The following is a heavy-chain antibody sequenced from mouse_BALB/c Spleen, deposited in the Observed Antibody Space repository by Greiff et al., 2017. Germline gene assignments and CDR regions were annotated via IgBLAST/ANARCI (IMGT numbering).Heavy chain of an antibody. V-gene: IGHV5-17*02. D-gene: IGHD2-1*01. Sequence: EVQGVESGGGLVQPGGSRKLSCAASGFTFSSFGMHWVRQAPEKGLEWVAYISSGSSTIYYADTVKGRFTISRDNPKNTLFLQMTSLRSEDTAMYYCARTIYYGNYGYAMDYWGQGTSVTVSS. J-gene: IGHJ4*01. CDR1: GFTFSSFG. CDR2: ISSGSSTI. CDR3: ARTIYYGNYGYAMDY.